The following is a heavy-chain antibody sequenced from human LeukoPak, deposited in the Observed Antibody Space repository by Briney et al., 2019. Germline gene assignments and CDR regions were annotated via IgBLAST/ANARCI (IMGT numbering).Heavy chain of an antibody. J-gene: IGHJ4*02. CDR1: GFTFSSYS. CDR2: ISSRSSTI. CDR3: ARDLEDSSSGWEPGFDY. D-gene: IGHD6-19*01. Sequence: GGSLRLFCAASGFTFSSYSMNWVRQAPGKGLEWVSYISSRSSTIYNADSVKGRFTISRDNSKNTLYLQMNSLRAEDTAVYYCARDLEDSSSGWEPGFDYWGQGTLVTVSS. V-gene: IGHV3-48*01.